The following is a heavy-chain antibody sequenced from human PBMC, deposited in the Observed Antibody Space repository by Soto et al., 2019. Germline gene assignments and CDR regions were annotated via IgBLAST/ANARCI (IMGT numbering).Heavy chain of an antibody. J-gene: IGHJ5*02. CDR1: GGSISSGGYY. Sequence: QVQLQESGPGLVKPSQTLSLTCTVSGGSISSGGYYWSWIRQHPGKGLEWIGYIYYSGSTYYNPSLNSRVTIPVDTSKNQFSLKLSSVTAADTAVYYCARAPHVDTAMVRGCWFDPWGQGTLVTVSS. D-gene: IGHD5-18*01. CDR2: IYYSGST. V-gene: IGHV4-31*03. CDR3: ARAPHVDTAMVRGCWFDP.